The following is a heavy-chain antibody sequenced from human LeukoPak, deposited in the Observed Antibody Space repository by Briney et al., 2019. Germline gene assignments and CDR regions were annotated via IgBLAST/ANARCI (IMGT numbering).Heavy chain of an antibody. CDR2: FDPDDGEI. D-gene: IGHD3-9*01. CDR3: VYFDWLGGGRLHNLDY. V-gene: IGHV1-24*01. Sequence: ASVKVSCKVSGYALTILSIHWVRQAAGKGGEGMGGFDPDDGEIIYAQKFQGRVTMTEDTSIDTAYMELSSLRSDDTAVYYCVYFDWLGGGRLHNLDYWGQGTLVTVSS. J-gene: IGHJ4*02. CDR1: GYALTILS.